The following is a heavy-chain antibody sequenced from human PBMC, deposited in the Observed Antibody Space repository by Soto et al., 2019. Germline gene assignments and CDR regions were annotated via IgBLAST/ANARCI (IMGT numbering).Heavy chain of an antibody. J-gene: IGHJ4*02. CDR2: IYYSGST. V-gene: IGHV4-59*01. Sequence: SETLSLTCTVSGGSISSYYWSWIRQPPGKGLEWIGYIYYSGSTNYNPSLKSRVTISVDTSKNQFSLQLSSVTAVDTAVYYCAKVSPDWSQFDYWGQGTLVTVSS. CDR1: GGSISSYY. CDR3: AKVSPDWSQFDY. D-gene: IGHD3-9*01.